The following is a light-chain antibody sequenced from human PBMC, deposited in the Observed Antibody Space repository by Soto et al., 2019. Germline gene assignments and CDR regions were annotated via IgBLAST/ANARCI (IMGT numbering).Light chain of an antibody. CDR3: QQSYSTPLT. Sequence: DIQMTQSPSSVTASVGDRVHSTCRASQSISSYLNWYQQKPGKAPKLLIYAASSLQSGVPSRFSGSGSGTDFTLTISTLQPEDFATYYCQQSYSTPLTFGGGTKVEIK. V-gene: IGKV1-39*01. J-gene: IGKJ4*01. CDR2: AAS. CDR1: QSISSY.